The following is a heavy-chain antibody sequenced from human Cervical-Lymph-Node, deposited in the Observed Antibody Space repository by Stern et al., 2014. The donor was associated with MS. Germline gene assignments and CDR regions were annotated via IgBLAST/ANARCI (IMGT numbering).Heavy chain of an antibody. V-gene: IGHV3-30*18. CDR2: MSNDGSKK. CDR1: GFNFSTYG. Sequence: VQLEESGGGVVQPGRSLRLSCAASGFNFSTYGMHWVRQAPGKGVEWVAIMSNDGSKKYYAASVKGRFTISRDNPKNTLYLQMNTLRPEDTAVYYCAKICSSTTSNGVDYWGQGTLVIVS. CDR3: AKICSSTTSNGVDY. D-gene: IGHD2-2*01. J-gene: IGHJ4*02.